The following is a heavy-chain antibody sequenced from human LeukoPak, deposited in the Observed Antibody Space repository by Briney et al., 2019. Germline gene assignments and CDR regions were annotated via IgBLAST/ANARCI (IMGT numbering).Heavy chain of an antibody. Sequence: SVKVSCKASGFTFTSSAVQWVRQARGQRLEWIGWIVVGSGNTNYAQKFQERVTITRDMSTSTAYMELSSLRSEDTAVYYCAADLPAPYYYGSGSHLAPSFDYWGQGTLVTVSS. J-gene: IGHJ4*02. V-gene: IGHV1-58*01. CDR2: IVVGSGNT. CDR3: AADLPAPYYYGSGSHLAPSFDY. D-gene: IGHD3-10*01. CDR1: GFTFTSSA.